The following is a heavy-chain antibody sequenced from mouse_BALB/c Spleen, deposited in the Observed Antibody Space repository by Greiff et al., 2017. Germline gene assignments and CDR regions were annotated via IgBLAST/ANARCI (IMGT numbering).Heavy chain of an antibody. Sequence: VQLQQSGPGLVQPSQSLSITCTVSGFSLTSYGVHWVRQSPGKGLEWLGVIWSGGSTDYNAAFISRLSISKDNSKSQVFFKMNSLQANDTAIYYCARGHGSSYDYWGQGTLVTVSA. CDR3: ARGHGSSYDY. CDR2: IWSGGST. CDR1: GFSLTSYG. V-gene: IGHV2-2*02. J-gene: IGHJ3*01. D-gene: IGHD1-1*01.